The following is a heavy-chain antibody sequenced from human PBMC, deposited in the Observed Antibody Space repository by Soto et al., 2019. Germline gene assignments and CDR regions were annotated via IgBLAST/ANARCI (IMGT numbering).Heavy chain of an antibody. CDR3: ERAYGSGYMDV. CDR2: IYYSGST. J-gene: IGHJ6*02. D-gene: IGHD3-10*01. CDR1: GGSISSGGYY. Sequence: QVQLQESGPGLVKPSQTLSLTCTVSGGSISSGGYYWSWIRQHPGKGLEWIGYIYYSGSTYYNPSLESRVAVSVDPSKKQFSLKLGSVNAGYTAVYYFERAYGSGYMDVWGQGTTVSVS. V-gene: IGHV4-31*03.